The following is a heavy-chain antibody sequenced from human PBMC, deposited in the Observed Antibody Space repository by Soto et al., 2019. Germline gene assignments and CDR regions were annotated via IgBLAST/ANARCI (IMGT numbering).Heavy chain of an antibody. J-gene: IGHJ4*02. CDR1: GGSISSGY. V-gene: IGHV4-59*12. D-gene: IGHD5-12*01. CDR3: ARKTGYEVFDF. CDR2: IYYSGST. Sequence: SETLSLTCSVSGGSISSGYWTWIRQPPGKGLEWIGYIYYSGSTRYNPSLTSRVAVSLDTSKKQFFLMLTSVTAADTAVYYCARKTGYEVFDFWGQGTLVTVSS.